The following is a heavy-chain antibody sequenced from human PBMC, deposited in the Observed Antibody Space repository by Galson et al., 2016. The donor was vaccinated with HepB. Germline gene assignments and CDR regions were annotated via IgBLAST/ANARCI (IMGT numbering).Heavy chain of an antibody. CDR3: AKDLGYSSSSGVDY. Sequence: SLRLSCAASGFTFDAYAMHWVRQAPGKGLEWVSGISWNSGNIGYADSVKARFAISRDNAKNSLYLQMDSLRAEDTALYYCAKDLGYSSSSGVDYWGQGTLVTVSS. CDR1: GFTFDAYA. D-gene: IGHD6-6*01. V-gene: IGHV3-9*01. J-gene: IGHJ4*02. CDR2: ISWNSGNI.